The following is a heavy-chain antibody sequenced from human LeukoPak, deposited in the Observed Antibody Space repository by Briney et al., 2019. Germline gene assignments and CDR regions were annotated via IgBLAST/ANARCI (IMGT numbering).Heavy chain of an antibody. CDR1: GFTFSDYY. J-gene: IGHJ5*02. Sequence: PGGSLRLSCAASGFTFSDYYMSWIRQAPGRGLEWVSYISSSGRTIYYADSVKGRFTISRDNAKNSLYLQMNSLRDEDTAVYYCARDSSGWFGDLLHNWFDPWGQGTLVTVSS. CDR3: ARDSSGWFGDLLHNWFDP. V-gene: IGHV3-11*04. CDR2: ISSSGRTI. D-gene: IGHD3-10*01.